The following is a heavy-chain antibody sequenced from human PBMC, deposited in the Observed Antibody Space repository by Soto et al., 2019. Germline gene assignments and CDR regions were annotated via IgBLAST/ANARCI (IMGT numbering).Heavy chain of an antibody. CDR3: ARGGYGPYYYYYMDV. V-gene: IGHV4-59*01. J-gene: IGHJ6*03. Sequence: PSXTLSLTCTVSGGSISSYYWSWIRQPPWKGLEWIGYIYYSGSTNYNPSLKSRVTISVDTSKNQFSLKLSSVTAADTAVYYCARGGYGPYYYYYMDVWGKGTTVTVSS. CDR2: IYYSGST. CDR1: GGSISSYY. D-gene: IGHD5-12*01.